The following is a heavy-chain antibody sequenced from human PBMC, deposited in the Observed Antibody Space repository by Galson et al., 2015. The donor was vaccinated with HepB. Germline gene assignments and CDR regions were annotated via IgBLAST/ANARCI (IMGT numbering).Heavy chain of an antibody. V-gene: IGHV3-43D*03. D-gene: IGHD2-15*01. J-gene: IGHJ6*02. CDR1: GFTFGDYA. Sequence: SLRLSCAASGFTFGDYAMHWVRQAPGKGLEWVSLISWDGGSTYYADSVKGRFTISRDNSKNSLYLQMNSLRAEDTALYYCAKDMGAAATLNRYYYYYYGMDVWGQGTTVTVSS. CDR3: AKDMGAAATLNRYYYYYYGMDV. CDR2: ISWDGGST.